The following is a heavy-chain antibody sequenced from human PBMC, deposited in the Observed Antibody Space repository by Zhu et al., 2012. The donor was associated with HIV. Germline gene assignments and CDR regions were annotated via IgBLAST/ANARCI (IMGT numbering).Heavy chain of an antibody. CDR3: AGGRVATVDF. CDR1: GASINIYY. D-gene: IGHD5-12*01. Sequence: QVQLQESGPGLVKSSETLSLTCTVSGASINIYYWRWIRQSPGEGLEWIGDIYTSGTTNYNSSLASRVTISVDTSKNQFPLELTSVTAADTAIYYCAGGRVATVDFWGQGMLVTVSS. J-gene: IGHJ4*02. V-gene: IGHV4-4*09. CDR2: IYTSGTT.